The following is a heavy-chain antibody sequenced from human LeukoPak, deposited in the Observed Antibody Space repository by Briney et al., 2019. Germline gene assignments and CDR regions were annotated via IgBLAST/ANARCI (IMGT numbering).Heavy chain of an antibody. Sequence: PETLSLTCTVSGGSISNSSYYWGWIRQPPGKGLEWIGNIYYSGSTYYNPSLKSRVTISVDTSKKQFSLKLSSVTAADTAAYYCAKDRQYDFWSGYYGTFDIWGQGTMVTVSS. CDR3: AKDRQYDFWSGYYGTFDI. J-gene: IGHJ3*02. V-gene: IGHV4-39*07. D-gene: IGHD3-3*01. CDR1: GGSISNSSYY. CDR2: IYYSGST.